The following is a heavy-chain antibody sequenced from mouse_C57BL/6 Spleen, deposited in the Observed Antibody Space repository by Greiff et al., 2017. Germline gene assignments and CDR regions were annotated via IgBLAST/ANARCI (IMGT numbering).Heavy chain of an antibody. CDR2: ISDGGSYT. Sequence: EVKVVESGGGLVKPGGSLKLSCAASGFTFSSYAMSWVRQTPDKRLEWVATISDGGSYTYYPENVKGRFTISRDNAKNNLYLQMSHLKSEDTAMYYCARFITPGYFDVWGTGTTVTVSS. D-gene: IGHD1-1*01. J-gene: IGHJ1*03. CDR1: GFTFSSYA. CDR3: ARFITPGYFDV. V-gene: IGHV5-4*03.